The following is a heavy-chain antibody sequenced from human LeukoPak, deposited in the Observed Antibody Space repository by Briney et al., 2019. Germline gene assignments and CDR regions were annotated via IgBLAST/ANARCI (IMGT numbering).Heavy chain of an antibody. CDR1: GFTFSSYW. CDR2: ISTDGSNT. D-gene: IGHD3-10*01. V-gene: IGHV3-74*01. J-gene: IGHJ6*02. CDR3: VRQAGSGTYYRGFDV. Sequence: PGGSLRLSWAASGFTFSSYWMHWVRQGPGKGLVWVSRISTDGSNTNYADSVKGRFTFSRDNAKNTLYLQMNSLRAEDTAVYYCVRQAGSGTYYRGFDVWGQGTTVTVSS.